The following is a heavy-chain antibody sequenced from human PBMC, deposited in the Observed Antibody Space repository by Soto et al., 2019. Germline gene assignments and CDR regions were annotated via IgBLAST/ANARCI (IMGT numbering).Heavy chain of an antibody. CDR2: IKQDGSEK. V-gene: IGHV3-7*01. J-gene: IGHJ6*02. CDR1: GFTLSSYW. D-gene: IGHD6-13*01. Sequence: PVGSLRLSCAASGFTLSSYWMSWVRQAPGKGLEWVANIKQDGSEKYYVDSVKGRFTISRDNAKNSLYLQMNSLRAEDTAVYYCARTGGYSSSWYEFVNYYYYYGMDVWGQGTTVTVSS. CDR3: ARTGGYSSSWYEFVNYYYYYGMDV.